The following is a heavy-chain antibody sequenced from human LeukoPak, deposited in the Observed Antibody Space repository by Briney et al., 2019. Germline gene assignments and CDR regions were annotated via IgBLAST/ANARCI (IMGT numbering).Heavy chain of an antibody. Sequence: PGGSLRLSCAASGFTFSSYAMSWVRQAPGKGLEWVSVITGSGGRTYNADSVKGRFTISRDNSKNTLFLQMNNLRAEDTAVYYCAREERTAVPPYYYYGMDVWGQGTTVTVSS. CDR1: GFTFSSYA. CDR3: AREERTAVPPYYYYGMDV. D-gene: IGHD2-21*02. J-gene: IGHJ6*02. V-gene: IGHV3-23*01. CDR2: ITGSGGRT.